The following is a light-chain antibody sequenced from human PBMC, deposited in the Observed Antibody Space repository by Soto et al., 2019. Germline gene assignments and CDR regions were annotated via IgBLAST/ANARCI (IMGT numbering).Light chain of an antibody. J-gene: IGKJ4*01. CDR1: QSISSW. Sequence: DIQMTQSPSTLSATAGDRVTITCRASQSISSWLAWYQQKPGKAPKLLIYAATILQSGVPSRFSGSESGTDFSLTISSLQPEDFATYFCQQSSDFPLTFGGGTKVDIK. V-gene: IGKV1-12*01. CDR3: QQSSDFPLT. CDR2: AAT.